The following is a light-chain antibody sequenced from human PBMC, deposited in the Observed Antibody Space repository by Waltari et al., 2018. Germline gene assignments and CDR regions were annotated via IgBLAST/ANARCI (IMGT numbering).Light chain of an antibody. Sequence: QSALTQPRSVSGSPGQSVTISCPGTSSAVGGDNYVSWYQQHPGKAPKLMIYDVSKRPAGVPDRFSGSKSGNTASLTISGLQAEDEADYYCCSYAGSYTYVFGTGTKVTVL. CDR3: CSYAGSYTYV. J-gene: IGLJ1*01. V-gene: IGLV2-11*01. CDR1: SSAVGGDNY. CDR2: DVS.